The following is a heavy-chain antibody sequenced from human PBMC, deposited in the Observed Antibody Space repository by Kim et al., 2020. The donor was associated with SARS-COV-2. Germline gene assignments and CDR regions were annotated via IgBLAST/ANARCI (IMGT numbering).Heavy chain of an antibody. CDR3: ARRTTVVYYGMDV. Sequence: GGSLRLSCAASGFTISSCWMHWVRQAPGKGLVWVSRINSDGSSTSYADSVKGRFTISRDNAKNTLYLQMNSLRAEDTAVYYCARRTTVVYYGMDVWGQGTTVTVSS. J-gene: IGHJ6*02. CDR2: INSDGSST. D-gene: IGHD4-17*01. CDR1: GFTISSCW. V-gene: IGHV3-74*01.